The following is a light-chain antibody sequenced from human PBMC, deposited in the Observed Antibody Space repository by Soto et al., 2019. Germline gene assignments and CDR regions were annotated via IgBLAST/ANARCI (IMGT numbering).Light chain of an antibody. CDR2: GAS. CDR1: QSVNNNY. Sequence: EIVLTQSPGTLSLSPGERATLSCRASQSVNNNYLAWYQQKPGQAPRLLIYGASSRATGIPDRFSGSGSGTDFTLTIXRLEPEDFXXXYXQQYXSSQYTFGQGTKLEIK. V-gene: IGKV3-20*01. J-gene: IGKJ2*01. CDR3: QQYXSSQYT.